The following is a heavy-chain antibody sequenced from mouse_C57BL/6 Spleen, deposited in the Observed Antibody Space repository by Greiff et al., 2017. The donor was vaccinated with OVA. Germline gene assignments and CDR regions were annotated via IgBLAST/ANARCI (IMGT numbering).Heavy chain of an antibody. CDR2: ISSGSSTI. CDR1: GFTFSDYG. Sequence: EVQGVESGGGLVKPGGSLKLSCAASGFTFSDYGMHWVRQAPEKGLEWVAYISSGSSTIYYADTVKGRFTISRDNAKNTLFLQMTSLRSEDTAMYYCARGGHYYGSSHYFDYWGQGTTLTVSS. J-gene: IGHJ2*01. V-gene: IGHV5-17*01. CDR3: ARGGHYYGSSHYFDY. D-gene: IGHD1-1*01.